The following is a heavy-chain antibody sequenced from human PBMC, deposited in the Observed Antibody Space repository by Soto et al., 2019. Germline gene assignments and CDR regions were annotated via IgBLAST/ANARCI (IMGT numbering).Heavy chain of an antibody. CDR2: ISGSGFKK. CDR3: AKNQGVELVPLATVDWFDP. J-gene: IGHJ5*02. D-gene: IGHD1-26*01. Sequence: GGSLRLSCAASGFIFENFGMSWVRQAPGKGLEWISSISGSGFKKYYADSVKGRFTISRDNSKSTVYLELNNLSAEDTAVYHCAKNQGVELVPLATVDWFDPWGQGSVVTV. CDR1: GFIFENFG. V-gene: IGHV3-23*01.